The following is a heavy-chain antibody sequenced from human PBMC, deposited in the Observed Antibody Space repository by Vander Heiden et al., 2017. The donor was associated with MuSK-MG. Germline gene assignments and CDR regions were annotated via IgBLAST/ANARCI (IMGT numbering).Heavy chain of an antibody. CDR1: GFTFSGYA. CDR3: AKDRGYSYGLTFDY. D-gene: IGHD5-18*01. J-gene: IGHJ4*02. CDR2: ISGSGGST. Sequence: EVQLLESGGGLVQHGGSLRLSTAASGFTFSGYAMSWVRQAPVKGLEWVSAISGSGGSTYYADSVKARFTTSRDNSKNTLYLQMNSLRAEDTAVYYCAKDRGYSYGLTFDYWGQGTLVTVSS. V-gene: IGHV3-23*01.